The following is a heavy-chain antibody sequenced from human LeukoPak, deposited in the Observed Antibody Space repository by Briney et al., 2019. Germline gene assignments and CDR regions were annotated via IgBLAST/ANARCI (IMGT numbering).Heavy chain of an antibody. CDR2: IKSTTVDGTP. CDR3: TTGPGNSGY. D-gene: IGHD4-23*01. Sequence: GGSLRLSCVASGFTLKNAWMSWVRQAPGKGLEWVGRIKSTTVDGTPEYAAPVKGRFTISRDDSKNKVYLQMNSLKTEDTAVYYCTTGPGNSGYWGQGTLVTVSS. V-gene: IGHV3-15*01. J-gene: IGHJ4*02. CDR1: GFTLKNAW.